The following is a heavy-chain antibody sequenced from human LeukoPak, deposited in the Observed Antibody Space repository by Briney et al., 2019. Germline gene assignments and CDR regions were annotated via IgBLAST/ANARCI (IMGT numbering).Heavy chain of an antibody. V-gene: IGHV1-8*01. CDR2: MNPNSGNT. J-gene: IGHJ3*02. CDR1: GYTFTSYD. D-gene: IGHD4-11*01. Sequence: ASVKVSCKASGYTFTSYDINWVRQAPGQGLEWMGWMNPNSGNTGYAQKFQGRVTMTRNTSISTAYMELSSLRSEDTAVYYCARAAVTTIYAFDIWGRGTMVTVSS. CDR3: ARAAVTTIYAFDI.